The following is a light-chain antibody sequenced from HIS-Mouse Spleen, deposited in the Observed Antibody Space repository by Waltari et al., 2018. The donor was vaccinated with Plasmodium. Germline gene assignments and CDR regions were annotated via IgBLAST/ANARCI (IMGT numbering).Light chain of an antibody. V-gene: IGKV3-15*01. CDR1: QSVSSN. CDR3: QKYNNWSFT. Sequence: VMTQSPATLSVSPGERATLSCRASQSVSSNLAWYQQKPGQAPRLLIYGASTRATGIPARFSGSGSGTEFTLTISSLQSEDFAVYYCQKYNNWSFTFGPGTKVDIK. CDR2: GAS. J-gene: IGKJ3*01.